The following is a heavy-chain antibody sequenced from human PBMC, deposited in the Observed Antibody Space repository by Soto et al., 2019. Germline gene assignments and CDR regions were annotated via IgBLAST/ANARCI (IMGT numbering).Heavy chain of an antibody. CDR3: ARGSGSGSYCVDY. CDR2: TYYRSKWYN. J-gene: IGHJ4*02. D-gene: IGHD3-10*01. V-gene: IGHV6-1*01. Sequence: PSQTLSLTCAISGDSVSSNSAAWIWIRQSPSRGLEWLGTTYYRSKWYNDYAVSVKNRITINPDTSKNQFSLQLNSVTPEDTAVYYCARGSGSGSYCVDYWGQGTLVTVSS. CDR1: GDSVSSNSAA.